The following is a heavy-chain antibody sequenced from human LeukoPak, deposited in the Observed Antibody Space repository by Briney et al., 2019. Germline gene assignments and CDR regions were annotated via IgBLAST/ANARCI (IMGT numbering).Heavy chain of an antibody. J-gene: IGHJ4*02. CDR3: VGADYDILTGYYIDY. CDR2: ISSSGDTL. V-gene: IGHV3-48*03. Sequence: PGGSLRLSCAASGFTFSSFEMHWVRQAPGKGLEWVSYISSSGDTLYYANSTKGRFTISRDNAKSSLYLQMNSLRAEDTAVYYCVGADYDILTGYYIDYWGQGTLVTVSS. D-gene: IGHD3-9*01. CDR1: GFTFSSFE.